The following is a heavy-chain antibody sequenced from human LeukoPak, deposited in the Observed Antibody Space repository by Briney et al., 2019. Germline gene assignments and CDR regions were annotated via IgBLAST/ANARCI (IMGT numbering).Heavy chain of an antibody. D-gene: IGHD3-10*01. CDR2: IYPGDSDT. CDR1: GYSFTNYW. CDR3: ARPSNPGSYYAFDY. J-gene: IGHJ4*02. Sequence: GESLKISCRGSGYSFTNYWIGWVRQMPGKGLEWMGIIYPGDSDTKYSPSFQGQVTISVDKTISTAYLQWSTLKASDTAMYYCARPSNPGSYYAFDYWGRGTLVTVSS. V-gene: IGHV5-51*01.